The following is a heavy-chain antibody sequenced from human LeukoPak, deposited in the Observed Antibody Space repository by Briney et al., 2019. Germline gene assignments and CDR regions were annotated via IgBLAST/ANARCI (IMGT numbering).Heavy chain of an antibody. V-gene: IGHV3-30*18. CDR2: ISYDGSNK. CDR1: GFTFSSYA. CDR3: AKVGVDGY. J-gene: IGHJ4*02. Sequence: GGSLRLSCAASGFTFSSYAMSWVRQAPGKGLEWVAVISYDGSNKYYADSVKGRFTISRDNSKNTLYLQMNSLRAEDTAVYYCAKVGVDGYWGQGTLVTVSS. D-gene: IGHD3-16*01.